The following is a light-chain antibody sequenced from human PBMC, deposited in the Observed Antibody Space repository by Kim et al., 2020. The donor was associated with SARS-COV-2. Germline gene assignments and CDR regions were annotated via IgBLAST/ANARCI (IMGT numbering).Light chain of an antibody. CDR1: QSISTF. J-gene: IGKJ5*01. Sequence: DILMTQSPSSLSASVGDRVTISCRASQSISTFLSWYQQRPGRAPRLLIYGASTLQSGVPSRFSGSGSGTDFTLTINFLQPEDVATYYCQQSFTTPQITFGQGTRLEIK. V-gene: IGKV1-39*01. CDR3: QQSFTTPQIT. CDR2: GAS.